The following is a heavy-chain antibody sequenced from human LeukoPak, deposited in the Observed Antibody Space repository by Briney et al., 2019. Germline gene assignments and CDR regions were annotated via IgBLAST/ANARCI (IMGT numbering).Heavy chain of an antibody. V-gene: IGHV1-2*02. CDR3: ARDPVLRFLEWLSPYYYYYMDV. CDR2: INPNSGGT. CDR1: GYTFTGYY. J-gene: IGHJ6*03. D-gene: IGHD3-3*01. Sequence: ASVKVSCKASGYTFTGYYMHWVRQAPGQGLEWMGWINPNSGGTNYAQKFQGRVTMTRDTSISTAYMELSRLRSDDTAVYYCARDPVLRFLEWLSPYYYYYMDVWGKGTTVTVSS.